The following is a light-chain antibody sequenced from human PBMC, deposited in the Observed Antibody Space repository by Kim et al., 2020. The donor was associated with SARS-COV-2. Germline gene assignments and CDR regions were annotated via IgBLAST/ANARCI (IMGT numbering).Light chain of an antibody. Sequence: QRVTISCTGGNTNLGADYDAHWYQQFPGKAPKLLIYGNLNRPSGVPGRFTGSKSGTSASLAITGLQAEDEAYYYCQSFDKSLGALVFGGGTQLTVL. CDR2: GNL. CDR3: QSFDKSLGALV. CDR1: NTNLGADYD. V-gene: IGLV1-40*01. J-gene: IGLJ2*01.